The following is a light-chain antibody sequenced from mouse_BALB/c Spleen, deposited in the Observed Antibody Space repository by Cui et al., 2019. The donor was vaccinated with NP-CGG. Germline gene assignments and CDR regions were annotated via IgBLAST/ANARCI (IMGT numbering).Light chain of an antibody. CDR1: TGAVTTINY. CDR2: GSN. V-gene: IGLV1*01. CDR3: ALWYSNHWV. J-gene: IGLJ1*01. Sequence: QAFLALESALTTSPGETVTLTCRSSTGAVTTINYANWVQEKPDHLFTGLIGGSNNRTPGVPARFSGSLNGDKAALTITGAQTEDEAIYFCALWYSNHWVFGGGTKLTVL.